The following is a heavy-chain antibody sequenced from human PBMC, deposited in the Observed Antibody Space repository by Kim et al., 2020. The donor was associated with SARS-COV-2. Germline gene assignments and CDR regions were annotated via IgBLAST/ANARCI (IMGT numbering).Heavy chain of an antibody. CDR3: ARDLEEGYDILTRPDY. D-gene: IGHD3-9*01. CDR1: GFTFSSYS. V-gene: IGHV3-21*01. Sequence: GGSLRLSCAASGFTFSSYSMNWVRQAPGKGLEWVSSISSSSSHIYYADSVKGRFTVSRDNAKKSLYLQMDSLRAEDTAVYYCARDLEEGYDILTRPDYWGDGALVPVSS. J-gene: IGHJ4*01. CDR2: ISSSSSHI.